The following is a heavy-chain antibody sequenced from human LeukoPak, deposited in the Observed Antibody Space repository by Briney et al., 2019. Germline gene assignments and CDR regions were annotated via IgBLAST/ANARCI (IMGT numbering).Heavy chain of an antibody. CDR1: GGSISSYY. CDR2: IYTSGST. J-gene: IGHJ3*02. Sequence: PSEALSLTCTVSGGSISSYYGSWIRQPAGKGLEWIGRIYTSGSTNYNPSLKSRVTMSLDKPKNHFLLTLSSVAAAGQAVDYCAREVAGTGRFDAFDIWGQGTMVTVSS. CDR3: AREVAGTGRFDAFDI. D-gene: IGHD6-19*01. V-gene: IGHV4-4*07.